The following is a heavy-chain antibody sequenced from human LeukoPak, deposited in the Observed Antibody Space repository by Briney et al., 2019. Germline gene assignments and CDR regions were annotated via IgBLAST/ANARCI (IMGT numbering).Heavy chain of an antibody. CDR3: ARRVLSDALDI. CDR2: IHPGDSDT. V-gene: IGHV5-51*01. J-gene: IGHJ3*02. Sequence: GESLKISCKGSGYRFINFWIGWVRQMPGKGLEWMGIIHPGDSDTRYSPSFEGQVTISVDKSISTAYLQWSSLKASDTDMYYCARRVLSDALDIWGQGTMVTVSS. CDR1: GYRFINFW. D-gene: IGHD3-16*01.